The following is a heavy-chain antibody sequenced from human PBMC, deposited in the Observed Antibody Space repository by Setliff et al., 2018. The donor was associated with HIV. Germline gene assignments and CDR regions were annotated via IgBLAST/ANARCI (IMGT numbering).Heavy chain of an antibody. CDR3: ARRDFYGSGSYYSPFDY. D-gene: IGHD3-10*01. V-gene: IGHV4-39*01. CDR1: GGSISSSSYY. CDR2: IYYSGST. J-gene: IGHJ4*02. Sequence: PSETLSLTCTVSGGSISSSSYYWGWIRQPPGKGLEWIGNIYYSGSTYYNPSLKSRVTISIRTSKNQFSLKLSSVTAADTAVYYCARRDFYGSGSYYSPFDYWGQGTLVTAPQ.